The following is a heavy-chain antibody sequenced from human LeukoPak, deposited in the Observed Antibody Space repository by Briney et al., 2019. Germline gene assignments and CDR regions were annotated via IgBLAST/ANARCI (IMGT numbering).Heavy chain of an antibody. CDR1: GGSFSGYY. Sequence: SETLSLTCAVYGGSFSGYYWSWIRQPPGKGLEWIGEINHSGSTNYNPSLKSRVTISVDTSKNQFSLKLSSVTAADTAVYYCARERGGSCCFDYWGQGTLVIVSS. CDR2: INHSGST. J-gene: IGHJ4*02. V-gene: IGHV4-34*01. D-gene: IGHD2-15*01. CDR3: ARERGGSCCFDY.